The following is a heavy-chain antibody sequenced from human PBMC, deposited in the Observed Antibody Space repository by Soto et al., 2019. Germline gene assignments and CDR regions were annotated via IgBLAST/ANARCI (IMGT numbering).Heavy chain of an antibody. CDR3: ARVNPRYFGTDV. V-gene: IGHV3-30-3*01. J-gene: IGHJ6*02. CDR1: GFTFSSYA. CDR2: ISYDGSNK. Sequence: QVQLVESGGGVVQPGRSLRLSCAASGFTFSSYAMNWVRQAPGKGLEWVAVISYDGSNKYYADSVKGRFTISRDNSKNTLYLQMNSLRAEDAAVYYCARVNPRYFGTDVWGQGTTVTVSS.